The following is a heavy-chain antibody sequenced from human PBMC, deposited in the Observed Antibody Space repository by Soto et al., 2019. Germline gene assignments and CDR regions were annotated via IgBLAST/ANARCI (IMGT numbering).Heavy chain of an antibody. J-gene: IGHJ6*02. V-gene: IGHV3-23*01. Sequence: PGGSLRLSCAASGFTFSSYAMSWVRQAPGKGLEWVSAISGSGGSTYYADSVKGRFTISRDNSKNTLYLQMNSLRAEDTAVYYCADPMVRGVTLYGMDVWGQGTTVTVSS. CDR3: ADPMVRGVTLYGMDV. CDR2: ISGSGGST. CDR1: GFTFSSYA. D-gene: IGHD3-10*01.